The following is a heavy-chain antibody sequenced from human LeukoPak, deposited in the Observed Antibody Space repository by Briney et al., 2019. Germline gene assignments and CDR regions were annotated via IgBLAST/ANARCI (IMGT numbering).Heavy chain of an antibody. CDR3: ARQAAYDAFDI. Sequence: SETLSLTCAVSGYSISSGYYWGWIRQPPGKGLEWIGSIYHSGGTYYNPSLKSRVTISVDTSKNQFSLKLSSVTAADTAVYYCARQAAYDAFDIWGQGTMVTVSS. J-gene: IGHJ3*02. CDR1: GYSISSGYY. CDR2: IYHSGGT. V-gene: IGHV4-38-2*01. D-gene: IGHD2-15*01.